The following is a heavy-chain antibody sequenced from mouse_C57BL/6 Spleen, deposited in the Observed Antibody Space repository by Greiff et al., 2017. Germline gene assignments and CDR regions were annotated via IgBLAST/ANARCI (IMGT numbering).Heavy chain of an antibody. CDR3: ARGYYYGSSPHYYAMDY. V-gene: IGHV14-3*01. D-gene: IGHD1-1*01. Sequence: VQLKESVAELVRPGASVKLSCTASGFNIQNTYMHWVKPRPEQGLEWIGRIDPANGNTKYAPKFQGKATITADTSSNTAYLQLSSLTSEDTAIYYCARGYYYGSSPHYYAMDYWGQGTSVTVSS. CDR1: GFNIQNTY. CDR2: IDPANGNT. J-gene: IGHJ4*01.